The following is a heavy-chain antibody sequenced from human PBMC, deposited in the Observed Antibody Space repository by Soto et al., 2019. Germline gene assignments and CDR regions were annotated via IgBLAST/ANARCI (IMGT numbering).Heavy chain of an antibody. D-gene: IGHD3-22*01. V-gene: IGHV1-3*01. J-gene: IGHJ4*02. CDR2: IDAGDGNT. CDR3: VRDYASDSGVLLDF. CDR1: GYTFTSYA. Sequence: GASVKVSCKASGYTFTSYAMHWVRQAPGQRLEWMGWIDAGDGNTNYSQNFQGRVTITKDTSATTAYMELSRLIPEDTAVYYCVRDYASDSGVLLDFWGQGTLVTVSS.